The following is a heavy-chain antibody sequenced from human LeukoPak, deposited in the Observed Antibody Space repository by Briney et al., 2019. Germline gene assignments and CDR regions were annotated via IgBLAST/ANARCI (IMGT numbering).Heavy chain of an antibody. J-gene: IGHJ4*02. V-gene: IGHV3-73*01. CDR3: TRRGRYCSGGSCYSFDY. Sequence: GGPLRLSCAASGFTFNGCAMHWLRQSSGKGLEWVCRIRNKANSYSTAYAASVKRRFTISRDDSKNKEYLQMKSLKTEDTAVYYCTRRGRYCSGGSCYSFDYWGQGTLVTVSS. CDR2: IRNKANSYST. D-gene: IGHD2-15*01. CDR1: GFTFNGCA.